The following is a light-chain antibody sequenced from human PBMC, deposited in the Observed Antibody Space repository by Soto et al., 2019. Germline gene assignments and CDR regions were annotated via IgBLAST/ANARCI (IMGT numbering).Light chain of an antibody. V-gene: IGLV2-11*01. CDR1: SSDVGFYTY. CDR3: SSYAGSYTVV. CDR2: DVT. Sequence: QSVLTQPRSVSGSPGLSVTISCTGSSSDVGFYTYVSWYLQHPGKAPKVIIYDVTKRPSGVPDRFSASKSGNTASLTISGLQPEDEADYYCSSYAGSYTVVFGGGTKLTVL. J-gene: IGLJ2*01.